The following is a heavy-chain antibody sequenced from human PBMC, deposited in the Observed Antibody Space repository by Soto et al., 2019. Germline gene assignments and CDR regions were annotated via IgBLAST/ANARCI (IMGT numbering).Heavy chain of an antibody. D-gene: IGHD1-26*01. CDR3: ARQVGQGAFDI. CDR2: IIANHGNT. V-gene: IGHV1-18*01. CDR1: GYTFTSYS. Sequence: ASVKVSCKASGYTFTSYSISWVRQAPGQGLEWMERIIANHGNTNYAQKLQGRVTMTTDKSTSTAYMELSSLRSDDTAVYYCARQVGQGAFDIWGQGTMVTVSS. J-gene: IGHJ3*02.